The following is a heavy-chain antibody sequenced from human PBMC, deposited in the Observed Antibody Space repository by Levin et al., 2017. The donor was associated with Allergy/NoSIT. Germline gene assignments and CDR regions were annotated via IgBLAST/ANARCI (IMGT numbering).Heavy chain of an antibody. CDR1: GFTFTSSA. CDR3: AAPHDYGDDNWFDP. Sequence: ASVKVSCKASGFTFTSSAVQWVRQARGQRLEWIGWIVVGSGNTNYAQKFQERVTITRDMSTSTAYMELSSLRSEDTAVYYCAAPHDYGDDNWFDPWGQGTLVTVSS. CDR2: IVVGSGNT. V-gene: IGHV1-58*01. J-gene: IGHJ5*02. D-gene: IGHD4-17*01.